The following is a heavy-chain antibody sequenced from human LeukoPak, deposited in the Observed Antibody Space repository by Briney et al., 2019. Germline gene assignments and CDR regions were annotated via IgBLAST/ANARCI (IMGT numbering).Heavy chain of an antibody. Sequence: GGSLRLSCVASGFTFNNYAMSWVRQAPGRGLEWASSTAGSGISKDYADSVKGRFTISKDKSKNTLYLQMDDLRAEDTGVYFCARLPTFYYDSSGYHYDYWGQGTLVTVSS. V-gene: IGHV3-23*01. CDR3: ARLPTFYYDSSGYHYDY. D-gene: IGHD3-22*01. CDR1: GFTFNNYA. CDR2: TAGSGISK. J-gene: IGHJ4*02.